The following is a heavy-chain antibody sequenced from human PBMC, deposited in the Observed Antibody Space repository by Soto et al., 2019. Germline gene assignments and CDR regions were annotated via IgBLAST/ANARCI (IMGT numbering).Heavy chain of an antibody. CDR3: AKSFVATRHLYQYMDV. D-gene: IGHD1-1*01. V-gene: IGHV3-9*01. J-gene: IGHJ6*03. CDR2: ITWNGVAM. CDR1: GFTFEDYA. Sequence: DVQLVESGGGLVQPGGSLRLSCAASGFTFEDYAMHWVRQTPGKGLEWVSGITWNGVAMGYADSVQGRFTISRDDGKSSLVLQMNSLRPEDTALYYCAKSFVATRHLYQYMDVWGKGTTVTVTS.